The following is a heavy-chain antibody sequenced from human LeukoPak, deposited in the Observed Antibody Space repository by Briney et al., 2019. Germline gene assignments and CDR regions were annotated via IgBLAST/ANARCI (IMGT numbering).Heavy chain of an antibody. D-gene: IGHD1-26*01. J-gene: IGHJ4*02. CDR3: ARGEWELLIDY. Sequence: PGGSLRLSCAASGFTFSSYSMNWVRQAPGKGLECVSSISSSSSYIYYADSVKGRFTISRDNAKNSLYLQMNSLRAEDTAVYYCARGEWELLIDYWGQGTLVTVSS. CDR2: ISSSSSYI. V-gene: IGHV3-21*01. CDR1: GFTFSSYS.